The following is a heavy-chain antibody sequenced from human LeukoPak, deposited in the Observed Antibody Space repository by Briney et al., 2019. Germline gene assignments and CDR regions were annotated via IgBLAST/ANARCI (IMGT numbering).Heavy chain of an antibody. CDR2: IYYSGST. CDR1: GGSISSSSYY. Sequence: PSETLSLTCTVSGGSISSSSYYWGWIRQPPGKGLEWIGSIYYSGSTYYNPSLKSRVTISVDTSKNQFSLKLSSVTAADTAVYYCARHPGYGSGSYPNWVDPWGQGIVVTVSS. J-gene: IGHJ5*02. D-gene: IGHD3-10*01. V-gene: IGHV4-39*01. CDR3: ARHPGYGSGSYPNWVDP.